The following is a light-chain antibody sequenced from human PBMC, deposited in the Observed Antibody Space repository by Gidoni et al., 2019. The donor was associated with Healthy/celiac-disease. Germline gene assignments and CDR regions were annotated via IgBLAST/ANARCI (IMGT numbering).Light chain of an antibody. CDR1: QSISSY. CDR3: QQSYSTPLT. J-gene: IGKJ4*01. CDR2: AAS. V-gene: IGKV1-39*01. Sequence: DIQLTPFPSSLSASVGDRVPITCRASQSISSYLNWYQQKPGKAPKLLIYAASSLQSGVPSRFSGSGSGTDFTLTISSLQPEDFATYYCQQSYSTPLTFGGGTKVEIK.